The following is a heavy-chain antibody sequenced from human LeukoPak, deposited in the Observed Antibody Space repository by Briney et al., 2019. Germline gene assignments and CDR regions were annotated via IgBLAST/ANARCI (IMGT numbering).Heavy chain of an antibody. Sequence: GGSLRLSCAASGFTFSNYAMRWVRQAPGKGLEWVSGISGSGDSTYYADSVKGRFTISRDNSKNALYLQMNSLRAEDTAVYYCARRSGIAVAGAFDYWGQGTLVTVSS. V-gene: IGHV3-23*01. D-gene: IGHD6-19*01. CDR1: GFTFSNYA. J-gene: IGHJ4*02. CDR2: ISGSGDST. CDR3: ARRSGIAVAGAFDY.